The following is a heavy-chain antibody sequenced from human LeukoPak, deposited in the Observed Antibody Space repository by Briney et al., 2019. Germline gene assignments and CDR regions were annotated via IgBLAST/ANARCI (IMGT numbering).Heavy chain of an antibody. CDR1: GYTFTNNF. Sequence: ASVKVSCQASGYTFTNNFMHWVRQAPGQGLEWMGIINPSGDNTWYAQKFQGRVTMTRDMATSTAYMELSSLRSDDTAVYYCARDPRYSSGEYYFDYWGQGTLVTVSS. D-gene: IGHD6-19*01. CDR2: INPSGDNT. V-gene: IGHV1-46*01. J-gene: IGHJ4*02. CDR3: ARDPRYSSGEYYFDY.